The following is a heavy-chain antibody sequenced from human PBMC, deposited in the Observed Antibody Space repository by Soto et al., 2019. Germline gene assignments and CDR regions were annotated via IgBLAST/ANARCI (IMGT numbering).Heavy chain of an antibody. Sequence: SVKVSCKASGFTFSSSAVQWVRQARGQRLEWIGKIVVGSGNTNYAQKFQERVTITRDMSTSTAYMELSSLRSEDTAFYYCAAFDPGPMGFDPWGQGTLVTVS. J-gene: IGHJ5*02. CDR2: IVVGSGNT. D-gene: IGHD3-9*01. CDR1: GFTFSSSA. CDR3: AAFDPGPMGFDP. V-gene: IGHV1-58*01.